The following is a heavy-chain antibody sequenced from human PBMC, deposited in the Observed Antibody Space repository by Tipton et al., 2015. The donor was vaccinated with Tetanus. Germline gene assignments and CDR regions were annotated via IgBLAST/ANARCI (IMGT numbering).Heavy chain of an antibody. D-gene: IGHD1-26*01. CDR3: AKDMEWELLLDAFDI. CDR1: GFTFDDYA. CDR2: ISWNSGSI. J-gene: IGHJ3*02. Sequence: SLRLSCAASGFTFDDYAMHRVRQAPGKGPEWVSGISWNSGSIGYADSVKGRFTISRDNAKNSLYLQMNSLRAEDTALYYCAKDMEWELLLDAFDIWGQGTMVTVSS. V-gene: IGHV3-9*01.